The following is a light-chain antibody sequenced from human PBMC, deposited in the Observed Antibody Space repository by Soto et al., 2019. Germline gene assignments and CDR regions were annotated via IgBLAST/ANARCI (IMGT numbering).Light chain of an antibody. Sequence: AIQMTQSPSSLSASVGDRVTITCRASQGIRNDLGWYQQKPGEAPKFLIFDASSLASGVPSRFSGSGSGTEFTLTITSLQPDDFATYSCQQYNSYPWTFGQGTKVDI. V-gene: IGKV1-13*02. CDR3: QQYNSYPWT. CDR1: QGIRND. CDR2: DAS. J-gene: IGKJ1*01.